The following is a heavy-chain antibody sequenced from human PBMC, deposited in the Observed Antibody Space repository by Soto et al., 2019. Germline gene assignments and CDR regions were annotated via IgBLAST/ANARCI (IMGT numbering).Heavy chain of an antibody. J-gene: IGHJ5*02. Sequence: QITLKESGPTLVKPTQPLTLTCTFSGFSLSASGVAVGWIRQPPGKALEWLALIYWDDDKRYSPSPKSRLTRAKDTSKNQVFLTMAIMDPGDTATYYCAHSFYDFWSGYSTNWFDPWGQGTLVTVSS. CDR3: AHSFYDFWSGYSTNWFDP. D-gene: IGHD3-3*01. CDR2: IYWDDDK. V-gene: IGHV2-5*02. CDR1: GFSLSASGVA.